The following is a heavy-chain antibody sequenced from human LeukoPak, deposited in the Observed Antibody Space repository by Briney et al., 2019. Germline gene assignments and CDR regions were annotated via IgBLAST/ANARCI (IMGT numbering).Heavy chain of an antibody. CDR3: ARHTTVGGSLRFDY. J-gene: IGHJ4*02. V-gene: IGHV5-51*01. CDR2: ICPGDSDT. Sequence: GESLKISCKGSGCGFSSYWIGWVRQMPGKGLEYMGIICPGDSDTRYSQSFQGQVTISADKSITTAYLQWSSLKASDTAMYYCARHTTVGGSLRFDYWGQGTLVSVSS. D-gene: IGHD4-23*01. CDR1: GCGFSSYW.